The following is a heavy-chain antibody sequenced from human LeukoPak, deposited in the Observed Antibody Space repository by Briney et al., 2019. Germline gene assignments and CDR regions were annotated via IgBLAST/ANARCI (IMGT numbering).Heavy chain of an antibody. CDR3: ARHAPAQWLVSATDY. CDR1: GGSISSGTYY. CDR2: FYHSGST. J-gene: IGHJ4*02. D-gene: IGHD6-19*01. V-gene: IGHV4-39*01. Sequence: SETLSLTCTVSGGSISSGTYYWGWIRQPPGKGLKWIGSFYHSGSTNHNPSLKSRVTISVDAPKNQFSLKLSSVTAADTAVYYCARHAPAQWLVSATDYWGQGILVTVSS.